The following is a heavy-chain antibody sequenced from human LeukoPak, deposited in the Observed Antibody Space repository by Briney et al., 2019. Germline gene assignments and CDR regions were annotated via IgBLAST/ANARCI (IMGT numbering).Heavy chain of an antibody. J-gene: IGHJ4*02. D-gene: IGHD6-19*01. CDR2: ISGSGSVT. CDR1: GFTLSSYA. Sequence: PGGSLRLSCAASGFTLSSYAMTWVRQAPGKGLEWVSAISGSGSVTYYADSVRGRFTISRDNSKNTLYLQMNSLRAEDTAVYYCAKVEGVAGPGDYWGQGTLVTVSS. V-gene: IGHV3-23*01. CDR3: AKVEGVAGPGDY.